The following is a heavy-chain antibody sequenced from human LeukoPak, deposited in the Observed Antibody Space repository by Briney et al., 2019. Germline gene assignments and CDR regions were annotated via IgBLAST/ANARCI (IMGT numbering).Heavy chain of an antibody. CDR2: ISSRGTTI. V-gene: IGHV3-48*03. CDR3: ARVYDTSGYKTPPPDY. Sequence: GGSLRLSCTASGLPFSSYEMNWVRQAPGKGLEWISYISSRGTTIYYADSVMGRFTISRDNAENSLYLQMNSLRAEDTAVYYCARVYDTSGYKTPPPDYWGQGTLVTVSS. CDR1: GLPFSSYE. J-gene: IGHJ4*02. D-gene: IGHD3-22*01.